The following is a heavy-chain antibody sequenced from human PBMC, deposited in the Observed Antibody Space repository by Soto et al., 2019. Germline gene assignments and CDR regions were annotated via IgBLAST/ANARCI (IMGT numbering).Heavy chain of an antibody. V-gene: IGHV3-20*01. CDR3: ARGASVLLWFGRTEGWFDP. CDR2: INWNGGST. J-gene: IGHJ5*02. CDR1: GFTFDDYG. D-gene: IGHD3-10*01. Sequence: GGSLRLSCAASGFTFDDYGMSWVRQAPGKGLEWVSGINWNGGSTGYADSVKGRFTISRDNAKNSLYLQMNSLRAEDTALYHCARGASVLLWFGRTEGWFDPWGQGTLVTVSS.